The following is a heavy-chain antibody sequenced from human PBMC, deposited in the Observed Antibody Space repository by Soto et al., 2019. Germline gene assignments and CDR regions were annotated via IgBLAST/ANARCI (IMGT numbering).Heavy chain of an antibody. CDR1: GGTFSSYA. D-gene: IGHD2-15*01. CDR2: IIPIFGTA. CDR3: AGFNPGYCSGGSCYRYYYYGMDV. V-gene: IGHV1-69*13. Sequence: SVKVSCKASGGTFSSYAISWVRQAPGQGLEWMGGIIPIFGTANYAQKFQGRVTITADESTSTAYMELSSLRSEDTAVYYCAGFNPGYCSGGSCYRYYYYGMDVWGQGTTVTV. J-gene: IGHJ6*02.